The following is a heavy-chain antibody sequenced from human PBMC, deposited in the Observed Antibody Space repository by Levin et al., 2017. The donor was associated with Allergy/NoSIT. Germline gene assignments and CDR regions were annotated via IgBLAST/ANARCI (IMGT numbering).Heavy chain of an antibody. Sequence: SCAASGFTFSSYAMHWVRQAPGKGLEWVAVISYDGSNKYYADSVKGRFTISRDNSKNTLYLQMNSLRAEDTAVYYCARDSLVVVITTPFGYWGQGTLVTVSS. CDR3: ARDSLVVVITTPFGY. CDR2: ISYDGSNK. V-gene: IGHV3-30*04. D-gene: IGHD3-22*01. J-gene: IGHJ4*02. CDR1: GFTFSSYA.